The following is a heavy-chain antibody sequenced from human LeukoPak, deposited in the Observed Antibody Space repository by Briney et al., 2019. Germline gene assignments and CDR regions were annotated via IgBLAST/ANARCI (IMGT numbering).Heavy chain of an antibody. CDR2: ISSSGSTI. CDR3: ARVLLRGDHGSGSYYIRY. Sequence: PGGSLRLSRAASGFTFSDYYMSWIRQAPGKGLEWVSYISSSGSTIYYADSVKGRFTISRDNAKNSLYLQMNSLRAEDTAVYYCARVLLRGDHGSGSYYIRYWGQGTLVTVSS. V-gene: IGHV3-11*04. D-gene: IGHD3-10*01. J-gene: IGHJ4*02. CDR1: GFTFSDYY.